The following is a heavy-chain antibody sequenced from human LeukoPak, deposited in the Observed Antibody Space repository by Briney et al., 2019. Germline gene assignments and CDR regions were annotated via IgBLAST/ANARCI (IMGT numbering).Heavy chain of an antibody. CDR1: GYIFTNYG. V-gene: IGHV1-18*01. D-gene: IGHD5-12*01. CDR2: ISVYSGNT. CDR3: ARDSAYIVGDY. J-gene: IGHJ4*02. Sequence: GASVKVSCKASGYIFTNYGITWVRQAPGQGLEWMGRISVYSGNTNYAQKLQGRVTLTTDISTRTAYMELRSLRSDDTAVYYCARDSAYIVGDYWGQGTLVTVSS.